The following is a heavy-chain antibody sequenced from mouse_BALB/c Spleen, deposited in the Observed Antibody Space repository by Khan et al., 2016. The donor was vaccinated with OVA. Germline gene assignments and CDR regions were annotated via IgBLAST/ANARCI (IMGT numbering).Heavy chain of an antibody. CDR1: GFTFSSFT. Sequence: EVELVESGGGLVKPGGSLKLSCAASGFTFSSFTMSWVRQTPEKRLECVASISSGGDNTYYPDSVKGRFTISRDNAKNNLYLQMSSLRSEDTALYYCARSNYGPFVYWGQGTLVTVSA. V-gene: IGHV5-9*03. CDR3: ARSNYGPFVY. J-gene: IGHJ3*01. CDR2: ISSGGDNT. D-gene: IGHD1-1*02.